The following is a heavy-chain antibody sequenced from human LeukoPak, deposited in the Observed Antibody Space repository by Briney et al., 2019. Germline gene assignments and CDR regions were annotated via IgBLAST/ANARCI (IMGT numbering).Heavy chain of an antibody. Sequence: SETLSLTCTVSGGSISSSSYYWGWIRQPPGKGLEWIGSIYYSGSTYYNPSLKSRVTISVGTSKNQFSLKLSSVTAADTAVYYCARVLSSGWYGMGYFDYWGQGTLVTVSS. V-gene: IGHV4-39*07. CDR1: GGSISSSSYY. CDR2: IYYSGST. D-gene: IGHD6-19*01. CDR3: ARVLSSGWYGMGYFDY. J-gene: IGHJ4*02.